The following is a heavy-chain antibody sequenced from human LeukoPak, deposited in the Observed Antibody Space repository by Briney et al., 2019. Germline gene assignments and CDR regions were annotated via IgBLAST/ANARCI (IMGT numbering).Heavy chain of an antibody. CDR2: IGSDGDGT. D-gene: IGHD1-14*01. CDR1: GFPFSTLG. CDR3: VSPVFINF. J-gene: IGHJ4*01. Sequence: GGSLRLSCSASGFPFSTLGMHWVRHAPGKGLEHVSTIGSDGDGTYYADSVKDRFIISRDNSKTAVYLQMSSLRPEDTAVYYCVSPVFINFWGQGTLVTVSS. V-gene: IGHV3-64D*06.